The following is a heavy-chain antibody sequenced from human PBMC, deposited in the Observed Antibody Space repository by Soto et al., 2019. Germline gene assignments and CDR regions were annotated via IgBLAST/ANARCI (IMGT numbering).Heavy chain of an antibody. CDR1: GFTFSSYA. J-gene: IGHJ4*02. V-gene: IGHV3-23*01. Sequence: GGSLRLSCAASGFTFSSYAMRWDRQAPGKGLEWVSAISGSGVSTYYADSVKGRFTISRDNSKNTLYLQMNSLRAEDTAVYYCAKSPGMYYYDSSGYYHYDYWGQGT. CDR2: ISGSGVST. D-gene: IGHD3-22*01. CDR3: AKSPGMYYYDSSGYYHYDY.